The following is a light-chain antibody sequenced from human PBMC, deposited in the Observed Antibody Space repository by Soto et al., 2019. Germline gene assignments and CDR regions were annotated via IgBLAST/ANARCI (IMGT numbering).Light chain of an antibody. CDR2: GAS. CDR3: QHYGRSPPWT. J-gene: IGKJ1*01. CDR1: QSVSSN. V-gene: IGKV3-20*01. Sequence: EIVMTQSPATLSVSPWERATLSCMASQSVSSNLAWYQQKPGQAPRLLIYGASRRATGIPDRFSGSGSGTDFTLTISRLEPEGFAVYYCQHYGRSPPWTFGQGTKVDIK.